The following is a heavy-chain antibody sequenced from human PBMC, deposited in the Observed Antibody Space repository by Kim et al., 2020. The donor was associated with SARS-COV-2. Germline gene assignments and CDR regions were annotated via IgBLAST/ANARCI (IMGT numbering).Heavy chain of an antibody. CDR3: TRPTYYYDSSGYHGFDY. Sequence: VKGRFTISRDDSKSIAYLQMNSLKTEDTAVYYCTRPTYYYDSSGYHGFDYWGQGTLVTVSS. V-gene: IGHV3-49*02. J-gene: IGHJ4*02. D-gene: IGHD3-22*01.